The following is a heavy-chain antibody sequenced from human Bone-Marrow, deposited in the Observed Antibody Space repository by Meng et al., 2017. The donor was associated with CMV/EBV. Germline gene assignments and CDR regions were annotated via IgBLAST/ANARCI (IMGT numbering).Heavy chain of an antibody. CDR3: AKDGLSYCSSTSCYRGMDV. CDR2: IWYDGSNK. V-gene: IGHV3-33*06. Sequence: GESLKISCAASGFTFSSYAMHWVRQAPGKGLEWVAVIWYDGSNKYYADSVKGRFTISRDNSKNTLYLQMNSLRAEDTAVYYCAKDGLSYCSSTSCYRGMDVWGQGTTVTVSS. D-gene: IGHD2-2*01. CDR1: GFTFSSYA. J-gene: IGHJ6*02.